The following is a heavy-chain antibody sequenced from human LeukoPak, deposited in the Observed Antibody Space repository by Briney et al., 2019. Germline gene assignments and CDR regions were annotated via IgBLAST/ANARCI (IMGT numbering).Heavy chain of an antibody. CDR2: INHSGST. Sequence: SETLSLTCAVYGGSFSGYYWSWIRQPPGKGLEWIGEINHSGSTNYNPSLKSRVTISVDTSKNQFSLKLSSVTAADTAVYCCARREVRGTDYWGQGTLVTVSS. D-gene: IGHD3-10*01. J-gene: IGHJ4*02. CDR1: GGSFSGYY. V-gene: IGHV4-34*01. CDR3: ARREVRGTDY.